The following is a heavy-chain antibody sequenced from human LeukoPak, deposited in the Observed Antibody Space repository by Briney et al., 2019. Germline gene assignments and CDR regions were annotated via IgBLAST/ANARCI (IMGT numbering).Heavy chain of an antibody. CDR1: GFTFDDYG. CDR3: ARETLKLRYFDWLLYRYDAFDI. J-gene: IGHJ3*02. V-gene: IGHV3-20*04. Sequence: GGSLRLSCAASGFTFDDYGMSWVRQAPGKGLEWVSGINWNGGSTGYADSVKGRFTISRDNAKNSLYLQMNSLRAEDTALYYCARETLKLRYFDWLLYRYDAFDIWGQGTMVTVSS. D-gene: IGHD3-9*01. CDR2: INWNGGST.